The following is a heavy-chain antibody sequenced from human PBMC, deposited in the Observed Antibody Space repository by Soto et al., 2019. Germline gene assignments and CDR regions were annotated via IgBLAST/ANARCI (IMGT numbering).Heavy chain of an antibody. CDR2: INPNSGDT. V-gene: IGHV1-2*02. J-gene: IGHJ6*02. CDR1: GYTFTGYY. Sequence: ASVKVSCKASGYTFTGYYVHWVRQAPGQGLEWMGWINPNSGDTYLAQRFQGRVTMNRDTSIGTAYMELRGLASDDTAEYYCAKGGAIVAAGTRVYLYNAMDVWGQGTTVTVSS. D-gene: IGHD1-26*01. CDR3: AKGGAIVAAGTRVYLYNAMDV.